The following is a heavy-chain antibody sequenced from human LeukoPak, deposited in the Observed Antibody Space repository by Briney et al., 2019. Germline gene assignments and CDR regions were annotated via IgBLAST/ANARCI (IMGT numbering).Heavy chain of an antibody. CDR3: AGNYKILTGYYDDGGFDI. D-gene: IGHD3-9*01. CDR2: INPNSGGT. CDR1: GYAFIDYY. Sequence: ASGTVSCKASGYAFIDYYINWVRQAPGQGLEWMGWINPNSGGTKYAQKFQGRVTLTRDTSINTAYMELSRLISDDTAVYYCAGNYKILTGYYDDGGFDIWGQGTKVTVPS. J-gene: IGHJ3*02. V-gene: IGHV1-2*02.